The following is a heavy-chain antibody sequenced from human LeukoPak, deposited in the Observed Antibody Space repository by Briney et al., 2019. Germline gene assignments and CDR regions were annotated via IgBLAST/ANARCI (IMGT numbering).Heavy chain of an antibody. Sequence: SVKVSCKASGGTFSSYAISWVRQAPGQGLEWMGRIIPILGIANYAQKFQGRVTITADKSTSTAYMGLSSLRSEDTAVYYCARNLYYYDSSGYPVQHWGQGTLVTVSS. CDR3: ARNLYYYDSSGYPVQH. D-gene: IGHD3-22*01. V-gene: IGHV1-69*04. CDR2: IIPILGIA. J-gene: IGHJ1*01. CDR1: GGTFSSYA.